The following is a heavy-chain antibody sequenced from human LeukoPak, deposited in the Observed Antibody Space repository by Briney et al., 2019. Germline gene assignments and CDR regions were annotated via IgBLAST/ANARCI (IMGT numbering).Heavy chain of an antibody. CDR2: ISTSGNTK. Sequence: GGSLRLSCAASGFTFSSHSMNWVRQAPGKGLPWVSYISTSGNTKYYADSVQGRFTISRDNARNSLSLQLNSLRDEDTAVYYCVRDRNYFGSGGFDYWGQGALVTVSS. D-gene: IGHD3-10*01. CDR1: GFTFSSHS. V-gene: IGHV3-48*02. CDR3: VRDRNYFGSGGFDY. J-gene: IGHJ4*02.